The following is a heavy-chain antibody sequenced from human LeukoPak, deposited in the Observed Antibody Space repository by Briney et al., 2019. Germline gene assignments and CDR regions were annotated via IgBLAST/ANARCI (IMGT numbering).Heavy chain of an antibody. Sequence: GGSLRLSCAASGFTLRNYAMSWVRQAPGKGLEWVSVIYGGGSTFYADSVKGRSTISRDNSQNTMYLQMNGLRAEDTAVYYCATWPGAWYGEDYWGQGTLVTVSS. D-gene: IGHD3-10*01. J-gene: IGHJ4*02. CDR1: GFTLRNYA. CDR2: IYGGGST. V-gene: IGHV3-53*01. CDR3: ATWPGAWYGEDY.